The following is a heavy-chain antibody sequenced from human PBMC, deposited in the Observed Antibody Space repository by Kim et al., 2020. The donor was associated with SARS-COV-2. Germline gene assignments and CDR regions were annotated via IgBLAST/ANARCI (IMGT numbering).Heavy chain of an antibody. V-gene: IGHV4-4*02. CDR3: ATLGSSSSGSDY. D-gene: IGHD6-6*01. J-gene: IGHJ4*02. Sequence: NYNPSLKSRVTISVDKTKNQFSRKLSSVTAADTAVYYCATLGSSSSGSDYWGQGTLVTVSS.